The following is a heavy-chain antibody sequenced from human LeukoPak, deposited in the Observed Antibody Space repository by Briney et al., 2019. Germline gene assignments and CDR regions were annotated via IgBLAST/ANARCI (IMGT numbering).Heavy chain of an antibody. D-gene: IGHD2-15*01. J-gene: IGHJ6*02. CDR1: GFTVSSNY. Sequence: PGGSLRLSCAASGFTVSSNYMSWVRQAPGKGLEWVSVLYRGGDTYYADSVKGRFTISRDNSKNTLYLQMTSLRAEDTAVYYCARENVKVASYYYYGMDVWGQGTTVTVSS. V-gene: IGHV3-53*01. CDR3: ARENVKVASYYYYGMDV. CDR2: LYRGGDT.